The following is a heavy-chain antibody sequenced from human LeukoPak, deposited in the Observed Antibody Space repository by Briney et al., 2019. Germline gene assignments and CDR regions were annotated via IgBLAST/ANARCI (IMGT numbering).Heavy chain of an antibody. J-gene: IGHJ4*02. CDR1: GFSFSDAW. D-gene: IGHD1-26*01. CDR3: AKGTRASFDY. Sequence: GGSLRLSCAASGFSFSDAWMNWVRQAPGKGLEWVAVISYDGSNKYYADSVKGRFTISRDNSKNTLYLQMNSLRAEDTAVYYCAKGTRASFDYWGQGTLVTVSS. V-gene: IGHV3-30*18. CDR2: ISYDGSNK.